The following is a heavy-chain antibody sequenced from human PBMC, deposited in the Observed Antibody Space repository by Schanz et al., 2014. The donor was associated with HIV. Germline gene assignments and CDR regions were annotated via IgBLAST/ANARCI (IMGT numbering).Heavy chain of an antibody. CDR2: ISWNSGRI. CDR3: AKGTNYYGSGSYHYYYGMDV. J-gene: IGHJ6*02. Sequence: EVQLVESGGGLVQPGRSLRLSCAASGFTFDDYAMHWVRQAPGKGLEWVSGISWNSGRIGYADSVKGRFTISRDNAKNSLYLQMNSLRAEDTALYYCAKGTNYYGSGSYHYYYGMDVWGRGTTVTVSS. D-gene: IGHD3-10*01. CDR1: GFTFDDYA. V-gene: IGHV3-9*01.